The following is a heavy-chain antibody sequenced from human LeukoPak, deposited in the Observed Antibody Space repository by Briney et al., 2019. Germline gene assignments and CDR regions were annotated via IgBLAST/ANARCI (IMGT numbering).Heavy chain of an antibody. CDR3: AKDFYDTSANGAFDI. D-gene: IGHD2/OR15-2a*01. CDR1: GFTFSTYA. J-gene: IGHJ3*02. CDR2: ISYDGTNK. V-gene: IGHV3-30*04. Sequence: GGSLRLSCVASGFTFSTYAMHWVRQAPGTGLEWVAVISYDGTNKYYADSLKGRFTISRDNSKNTMYLQVNSLSPGDTAVYYCAKDFYDTSANGAFDIWGHGTMVSVSS.